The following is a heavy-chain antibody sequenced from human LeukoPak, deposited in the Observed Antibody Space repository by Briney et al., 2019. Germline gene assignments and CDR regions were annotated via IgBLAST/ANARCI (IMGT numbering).Heavy chain of an antibody. CDR3: ARTMAGGDSLDYYFDY. V-gene: IGHV1-18*01. Sequence: ASVKVSCKASGYTFTSYGISWVRQAPGQGLEWVGWISAYNGNTNYAQKLQGRVTMTTDTSTSTAYMELRSLRSDDTAVYYCARTMAGGDSLDYYFDYWGQGTLVTVSS. J-gene: IGHJ4*02. CDR1: GYTFTSYG. CDR2: ISAYNGNT. D-gene: IGHD2-21*02.